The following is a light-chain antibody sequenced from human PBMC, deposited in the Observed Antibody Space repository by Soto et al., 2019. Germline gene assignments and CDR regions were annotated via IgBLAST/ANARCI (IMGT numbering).Light chain of an antibody. Sequence: DIQMTQSPSSLSPSVGDRVTITCQASQDISSCLNWYQQKPGKAPKLLIYAASSLQSGVPSRFSGSGSGTDFTLTISSLQPEDFATYYCQQSYSTPMYTFGQGTKLEIK. CDR1: QDISSC. CDR2: AAS. J-gene: IGKJ2*01. V-gene: IGKV1-39*01. CDR3: QQSYSTPMYT.